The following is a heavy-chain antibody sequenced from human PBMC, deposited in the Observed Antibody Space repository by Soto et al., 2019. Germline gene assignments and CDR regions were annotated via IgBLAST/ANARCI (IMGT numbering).Heavy chain of an antibody. CDR2: IYYSGST. CDR3: AKTTVTTSYYYGMDV. CDR1: GGSISSGGYY. D-gene: IGHD4-17*01. J-gene: IGHJ6*02. Sequence: QVQLQESGPGLVKHSQTLSLTCTVSGGSISSGGYYWSWLRQHPGKGLEWIGYIYYSGSTYYNPSLKSRVTISVDTSKNQVSLKLSSVTAADTAVYYCAKTTVTTSYYYGMDVWGQGTTVTVSS. V-gene: IGHV4-31*03.